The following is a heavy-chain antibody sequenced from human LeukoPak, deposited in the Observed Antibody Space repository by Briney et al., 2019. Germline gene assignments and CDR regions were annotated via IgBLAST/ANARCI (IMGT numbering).Heavy chain of an antibody. J-gene: IGHJ6*03. Sequence: SETLSLTCTVSGYSVRSGYYWGWVRQPPGKGLEWIGNIYHSGSTTYYYPSLKSRVTISLDTSKNQFSLNLGSVTAADTAVYYCARGGDRSGWYYYDMDVGGKGTTVTVSS. CDR3: ARGGDRSGWYYYDMDV. D-gene: IGHD6-19*01. CDR2: IYHSGSTT. CDR1: GYSVRSGYY. V-gene: IGHV4-38-2*02.